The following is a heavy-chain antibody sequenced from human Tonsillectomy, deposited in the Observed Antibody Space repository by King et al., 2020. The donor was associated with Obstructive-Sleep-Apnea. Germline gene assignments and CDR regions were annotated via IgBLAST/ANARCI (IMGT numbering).Heavy chain of an antibody. CDR3: ARDHPYDILTGYYPFDY. CDR2: IYYSGST. D-gene: IGHD3-9*01. J-gene: IGHJ4*02. V-gene: IGHV4-31*03. CDR1: GGSISSGGYY. Sequence: QLQESGPGLVKPSQTLSLTCTVSGGSISSGGYYWSWIRQHPGKGLEWIGYIYYSGSTYYNPSLKSRVTISVDTSKNQFSLKLSSVTAEDTAVYYCARDHPYDILTGYYPFDYWGQGTLVTVSS.